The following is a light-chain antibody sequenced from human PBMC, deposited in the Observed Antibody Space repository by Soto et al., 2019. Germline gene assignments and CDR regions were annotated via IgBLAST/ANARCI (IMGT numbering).Light chain of an antibody. Sequence: QTLLTPPPASSLTRGQSVTISYSGSSSHIGSNTVNWYQQLPGTAPKLLIYSNNQRPSGVPDRFSGSKSGTSASLAISGLQSEYEADYYCAAWDDSLYGYVFGTGPKVTVL. J-gene: IGLJ1*01. V-gene: IGLV1-44*01. CDR3: AAWDDSLYGYV. CDR2: SNN. CDR1: SSHIGSNT.